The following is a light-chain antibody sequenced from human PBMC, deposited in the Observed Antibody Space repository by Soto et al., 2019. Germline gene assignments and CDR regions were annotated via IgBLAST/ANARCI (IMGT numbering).Light chain of an antibody. J-gene: IGKJ4*01. CDR3: QQYNRWPLT. CDR2: VAS. CDR1: QSVNSN. V-gene: IGKV3-15*01. Sequence: EIVMTQSPATLSVSPGERATLSCRASQSVNSNLAWYQQKPGQAPRFLIYVASTRAIGIPARFSGSVSGTEFTLIISILQSEVFAVYYCQQYNRWPLTFGGGTKVEIK.